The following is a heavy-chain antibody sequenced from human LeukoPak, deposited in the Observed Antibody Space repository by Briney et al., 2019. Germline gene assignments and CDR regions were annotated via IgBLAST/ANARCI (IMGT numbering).Heavy chain of an antibody. Sequence: SETLSLTCTVSGGSISSYYWSWIRQPPGKGLEWIGEIIHSGSTNYNPSLKSRVTISVDTSKNQFSLKLSSVTAADTAVYYCARRAIFGVVIIGEDYYFDYWGQGTLVTVSS. V-gene: IGHV4-34*12. CDR1: GGSISSYY. D-gene: IGHD3-3*01. CDR2: IIHSGST. CDR3: ARRAIFGVVIIGEDYYFDY. J-gene: IGHJ4*02.